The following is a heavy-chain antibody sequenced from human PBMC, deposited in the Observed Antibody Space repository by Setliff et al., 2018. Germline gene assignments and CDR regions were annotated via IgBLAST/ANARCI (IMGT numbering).Heavy chain of an antibody. J-gene: IGHJ5*02. CDR2: INAGNGNT. D-gene: IGHD3-9*01. Sequence: ASVKVSCKASGYTFTSYAMHWVRQAPGQRLEWMGWINAGNGNTKYSQKFQGRVTITRDTSASTAYMELSSLRSEDTAVYYCARSNYDILTRNWFDPWGQGTLVTVSS. CDR3: ARSNYDILTRNWFDP. CDR1: GYTFTSYA. V-gene: IGHV1-3*01.